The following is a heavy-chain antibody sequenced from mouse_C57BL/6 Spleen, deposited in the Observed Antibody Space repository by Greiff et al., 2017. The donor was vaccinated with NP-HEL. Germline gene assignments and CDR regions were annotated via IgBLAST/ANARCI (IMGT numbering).Heavy chain of an antibody. V-gene: IGHV1-55*01. CDR3: ARAAQGFLYYYAMDY. J-gene: IGHJ4*01. CDR2: IYPGSGST. D-gene: IGHD3-2*02. CDR1: GYTFTSYW. Sequence: VQLQQPGAELVKPGASVKMSCKASGYTFTSYWITWVKQRPGQGLEWIGDIYPGSGSTNYNEKFKSKATLTVDTSSSTAYMQLSSLTSEDSAVYYCARAAQGFLYYYAMDYWGQGTSVTVSS.